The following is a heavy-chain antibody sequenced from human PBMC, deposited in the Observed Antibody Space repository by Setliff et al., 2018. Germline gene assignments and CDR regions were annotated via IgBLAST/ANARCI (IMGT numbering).Heavy chain of an antibody. V-gene: IGHV1-46*01. CDR2: IDPSADYT. CDR3: ARAPLESGYYYGQGHYFDN. J-gene: IGHJ4*02. D-gene: IGHD5-18*01. CDR1: GFSFTDYL. Sequence: ASVKVSCKASGFSFTDYLMNWMRQAPGQGLEWMGIIDPSADYTNYAQKFQGRVTMTKDTSTTTVYLELSSLRSEDTALYYCARAPLESGYYYGQGHYFDNWGQGTLVTVSS.